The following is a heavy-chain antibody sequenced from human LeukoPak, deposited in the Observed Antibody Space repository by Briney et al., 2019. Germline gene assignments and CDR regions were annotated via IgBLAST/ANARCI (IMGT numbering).Heavy chain of an antibody. V-gene: IGHV3-53*01. J-gene: IGHJ5*02. CDR1: GFTVSSNY. CDR2: IYSGGST. Sequence: GGSLRLSCAASGFTVSSNYMSWVRQAPGKGLEWVSVIYSGGSTYYADSVKGRFTISRDNSKNTLYLQMNSLRAEDTAVYYCAREVGYYYDSSGYSYHAWGQGTLVIVSS. D-gene: IGHD3-22*01. CDR3: AREVGYYYDSSGYSYHA.